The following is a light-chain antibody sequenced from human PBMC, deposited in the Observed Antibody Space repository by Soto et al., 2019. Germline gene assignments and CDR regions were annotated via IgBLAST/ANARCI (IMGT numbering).Light chain of an antibody. Sequence: DVVMTQSPLSLPVTLLQPSSISCMSIQILLHNNGNTYLACFQQRPGQSPRRLIYQVSNRDSGVPDRFSGSGSGTDFTLKISRVEAEDFGVYHCMQGTHGPHTFGQGTRLEI. CDR3: MQGTHGPHT. CDR2: QVS. CDR1: QILLHNNGNTY. J-gene: IGKJ5*01. V-gene: IGKV2-30*02.